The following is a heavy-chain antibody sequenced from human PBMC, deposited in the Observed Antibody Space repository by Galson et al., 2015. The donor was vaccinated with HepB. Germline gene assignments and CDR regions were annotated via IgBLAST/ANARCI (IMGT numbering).Heavy chain of an antibody. V-gene: IGHV3-48*02. J-gene: IGHJ4*02. CDR2: ISSSSSTI. D-gene: IGHD3-3*01. CDR1: GFTFSSYS. Sequence: SLRLSCAASGFTFSSYSMNWVRQAPGKGLEWVSYISSSSSTIYYADSVKGRFTISRDNAKNSLYLQMNSLRDEDTAVYYCALSAIFGGASVYWGQGTLVTVSS. CDR3: ALSAIFGGASVY.